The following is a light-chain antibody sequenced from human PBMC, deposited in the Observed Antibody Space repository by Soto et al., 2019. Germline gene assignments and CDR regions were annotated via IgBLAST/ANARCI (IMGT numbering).Light chain of an antibody. Sequence: VLTQSPLYLPVPPGEPASISCRSSQSLLHSNGNIYLDWYLQKPGQSPKLLIYLGAIRASGVPDRFSGSGSGTDFTLKITGVEAEDVGVYYCMQAIQAPRTFGLGTKVEIK. V-gene: IGKV2-28*01. CDR2: LGA. CDR1: QSLLHSNGNIY. J-gene: IGKJ1*01. CDR3: MQAIQAPRT.